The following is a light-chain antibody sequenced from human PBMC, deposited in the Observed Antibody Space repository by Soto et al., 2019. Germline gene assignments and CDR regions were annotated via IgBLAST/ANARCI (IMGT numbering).Light chain of an antibody. V-gene: IGKV1-5*03. J-gene: IGKJ2*01. CDR3: QQYTSFLYT. CDR1: QSISSW. Sequence: RMTQSPSTLSPSVGDRVTITCRASQSISSWLAWYQQRPGKAPKLLIYKASTLEEGVPSRFSGSGSGTEFTLTISSLQPDDFATYYCQQYTSFLYTFGQGTRLDI. CDR2: KAS.